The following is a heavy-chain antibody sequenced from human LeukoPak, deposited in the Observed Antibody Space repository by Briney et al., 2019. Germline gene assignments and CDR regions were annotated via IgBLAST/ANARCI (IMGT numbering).Heavy chain of an antibody. CDR2: ISYDGSNK. J-gene: IGHJ4*02. V-gene: IGHV3-30-3*01. Sequence: PGGSLRLSCAASGFTFSSYAMHWVRQAPGKGLEWVAVISYDGSNKYYADSVKGRFTISRDNSKNTLYLQMNSLRAEDTAVYYCAKDRTPYGSEAGYFDYWGQGTLVTVSS. CDR3: AKDRTPYGSEAGYFDY. CDR1: GFTFSSYA. D-gene: IGHD3-10*01.